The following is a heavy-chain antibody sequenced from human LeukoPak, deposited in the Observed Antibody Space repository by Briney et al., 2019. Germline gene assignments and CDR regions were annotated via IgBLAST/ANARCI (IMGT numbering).Heavy chain of an antibody. V-gene: IGHV4-4*07. J-gene: IGHJ4*02. Sequence: SETLSLTCTVSGGSIGSYYWSWIRQPAGKGLEWIGRIYTSGTTNYNPSLKSRVTMSVDTSKNHFSLNLSSVTAADTAIYYCANYDILTASQVYYFGNWGQGTLVTVSS. CDR1: GGSIGSYY. D-gene: IGHD3-9*01. CDR3: ANYDILTASQVYYFGN. CDR2: IYTSGTT.